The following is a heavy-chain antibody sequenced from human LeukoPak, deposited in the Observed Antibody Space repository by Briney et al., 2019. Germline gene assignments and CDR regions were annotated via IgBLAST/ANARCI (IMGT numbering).Heavy chain of an antibody. CDR3: ARVGRDGYTRYWFDP. J-gene: IGHJ5*02. D-gene: IGHD5-24*01. V-gene: IGHV4-31*01. Sequence: SQTLSLTCTVSGGSINSGGYYWSWIRQHPGKGLEWIGYIYYSGSTYYNPSLKSQVTILIDTSKNQFSLKLSSVTAADTAVYYCARVGRDGYTRYWFDPWGQGTLVTVSS. CDR1: GGSINSGGYY. CDR2: IYYSGST.